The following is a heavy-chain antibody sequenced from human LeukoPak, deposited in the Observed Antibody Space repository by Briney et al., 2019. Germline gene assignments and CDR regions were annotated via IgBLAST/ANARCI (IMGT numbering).Heavy chain of an antibody. CDR2: INSDGSST. D-gene: IGHD6-19*01. CDR1: GFTFSSYS. V-gene: IGHV3-74*01. Sequence: GGSLRLSCAASGFTFSSYSMNWVRQAPGKGLVWVSRINSDGSSTTYADSVKGRFTISRDNAKNTLYLQMNSLRAEDTAVYYCARSAVAGRVSYFDYWGQGTLVTVSS. CDR3: ARSAVAGRVSYFDY. J-gene: IGHJ4*02.